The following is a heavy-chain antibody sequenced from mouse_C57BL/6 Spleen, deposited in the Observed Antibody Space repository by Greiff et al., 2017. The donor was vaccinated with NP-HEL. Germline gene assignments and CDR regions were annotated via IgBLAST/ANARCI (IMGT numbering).Heavy chain of an antibody. D-gene: IGHD1-1*01. J-gene: IGHJ1*03. V-gene: IGHV5-17*01. CDR2: ISSGSSTI. CDR3: ARPYYGSRNWYFDV. CDR1: GFTFSDYG. Sequence: DVHLVESGGGLVKPGGSLKLSCAASGFTFSDYGMHWVRQSPEKGLEWVAYISSGSSTIYYADTVKGRFTISRDNAKNTLFLQMTSLRSEDTAMYYCARPYYGSRNWYFDVWGTRTTVTVSS.